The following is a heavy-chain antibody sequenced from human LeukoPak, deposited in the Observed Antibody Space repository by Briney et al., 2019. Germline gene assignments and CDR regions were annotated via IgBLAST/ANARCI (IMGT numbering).Heavy chain of an antibody. J-gene: IGHJ3*02. V-gene: IGHV1-18*01. CDR2: ISAYNGNT. D-gene: IGHD2-15*01. CDR3: ARECSGGSCYSGAFDI. Sequence: ASVKVSCKASGYTFTSYGISWVRRAPGQGLEWMGWISAYNGNTNYAQKLQGRVTMTTDTSTSTAYMELRSLRSDDTAVYYCARECSGGSCYSGAFDIWGQGTMVTVSS. CDR1: GYTFTSYG.